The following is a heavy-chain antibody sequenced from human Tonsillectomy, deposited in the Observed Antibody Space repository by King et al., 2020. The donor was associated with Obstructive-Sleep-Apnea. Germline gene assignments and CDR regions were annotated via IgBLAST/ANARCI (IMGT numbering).Heavy chain of an antibody. CDR2: IYYSGIT. J-gene: IGHJ4*02. CDR1: GGSISSYY. Sequence: QVQLQESGPGLVKPSETLSLTCTVSGGSISSYYWSWIRQPPGKGLEWIGYIYYSGITNYNPSPKSRVTISVDTSKNQFSLKLSSVIAAATAVYSCAKLFSWEPDYWGQGTLVTVSS. CDR3: AKLFSWEPDY. D-gene: IGHD1-26*01. V-gene: IGHV4-59*08.